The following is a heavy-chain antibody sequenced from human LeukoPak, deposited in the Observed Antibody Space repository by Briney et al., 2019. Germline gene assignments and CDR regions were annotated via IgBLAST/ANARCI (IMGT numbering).Heavy chain of an antibody. V-gene: IGHV3-30*02. CDR3: ARDRRGCSGGSCYQAIPGAFDI. CDR2: IRYDENSK. D-gene: IGHD2-15*01. J-gene: IGHJ3*02. Sequence: GGSLRLSCAASGFTFSDYGMHWVRQAPGKGLEWVAFIRYDENSKYFADSVKGRFTISRDNSKNTLYLQMNSLRAEDTAVYYCARDRRGCSGGSCYQAIPGAFDIWGQGTMVTVSS. CDR1: GFTFSDYG.